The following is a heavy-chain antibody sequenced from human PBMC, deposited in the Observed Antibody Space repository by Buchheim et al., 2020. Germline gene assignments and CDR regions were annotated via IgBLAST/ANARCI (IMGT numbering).Heavy chain of an antibody. CDR3: TKDQPFNSGEPG. V-gene: IGHV3-23*01. CDR1: GFTFRNYA. J-gene: IGHJ4*02. CDR2: ITGDGGRI. D-gene: IGHD6-19*01. Sequence: EVHLLESGGGLIQPGGSLRLSCAASGFTFRNYAMSWVRQAPGRGLEWVSTITGDGGRIYYADSVKGRFTISRDYSKSTLYLQMNSLRADDTAIYWCTKDQPFNSGEPGWGKGTLFTVSS.